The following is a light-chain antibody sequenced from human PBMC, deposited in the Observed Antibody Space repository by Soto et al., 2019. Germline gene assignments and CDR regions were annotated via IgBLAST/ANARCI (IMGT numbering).Light chain of an antibody. J-gene: IGLJ2*01. CDR3: CSYAGSYTLEV. V-gene: IGLV2-11*01. Sequence: QSALTQPRSVPGSPGQSVSISCTGTSSDVGGYNYVSWYQQHPGKAPKLMIYDVSKRPSGVPDRFSGSKSGNTASLTISGLQAEDEADYYCCSYAGSYTLEVFGGGTKLTVL. CDR1: SSDVGGYNY. CDR2: DVS.